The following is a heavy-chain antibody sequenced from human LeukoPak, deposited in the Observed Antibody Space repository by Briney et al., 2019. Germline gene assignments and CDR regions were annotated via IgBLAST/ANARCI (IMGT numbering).Heavy chain of an antibody. J-gene: IGHJ3*02. V-gene: IGHV4-59*01. CDR1: GGSISSYY. CDR2: IYYSGST. D-gene: IGHD3-3*01. Sequence: SETLSLTCTVSGGSISSYYWSWIRQPPGKGLEWIGYIYYSGSTKYKPSLKSRVTISVDTSKNQFSLKLSSVTAADTAVYYCARGRFLDAFDIWGQGTVVTVSS. CDR3: ARGRFLDAFDI.